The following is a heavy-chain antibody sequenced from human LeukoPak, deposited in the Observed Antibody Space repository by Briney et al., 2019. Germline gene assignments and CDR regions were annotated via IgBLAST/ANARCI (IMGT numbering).Heavy chain of an antibody. CDR3: AKDPAPYYYDSSGYHPFDY. Sequence: GGSLRLSCAASGFIFDDYAMHWVRQAPGKGLEWVSGISWNSGSIGYADSVKGRFTISRDNAKNSLYLQMNSLRAEDTALYYCAKDPAPYYYDSSGYHPFDYWGQGTLVTVSS. V-gene: IGHV3-9*01. D-gene: IGHD3-22*01. CDR1: GFIFDDYA. J-gene: IGHJ4*02. CDR2: ISWNSGSI.